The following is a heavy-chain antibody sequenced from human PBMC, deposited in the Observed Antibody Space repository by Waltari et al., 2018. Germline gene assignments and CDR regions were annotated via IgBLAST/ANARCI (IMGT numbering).Heavy chain of an antibody. D-gene: IGHD1-1*01. Sequence: EVQLVQSGAEVKKSGESLKISCKSSGYSFGSFYIAWVRQMPGKGLEWMGVIYPGDSDTRYSPSVQCQVTISVDRSINTAYLQWGSLKATDTAMYYCARLRQPASYYYGMDVWGQGTTITVSS. CDR2: IYPGDSDT. CDR1: GYSFGSFY. CDR3: ARLRQPASYYYGMDV. J-gene: IGHJ6*02. V-gene: IGHV5-51*01.